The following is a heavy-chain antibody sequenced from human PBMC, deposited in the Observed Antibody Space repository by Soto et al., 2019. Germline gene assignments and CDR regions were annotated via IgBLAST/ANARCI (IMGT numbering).Heavy chain of an antibody. Sequence: QVQLVQSGAEVKKPGASVKVSCKASGYTFTSCGISWVRQSPGQGLECMGWISAYNGNTNYAQKLQGRVTMTTDTSTSTAYMELRSLRSDDTAVYYCARDPGYSSGWYHWYFDLWGRGTLVTVSS. CDR3: ARDPGYSSGWYHWYFDL. J-gene: IGHJ2*01. CDR2: ISAYNGNT. V-gene: IGHV1-18*01. D-gene: IGHD6-19*01. CDR1: GYTFTSCG.